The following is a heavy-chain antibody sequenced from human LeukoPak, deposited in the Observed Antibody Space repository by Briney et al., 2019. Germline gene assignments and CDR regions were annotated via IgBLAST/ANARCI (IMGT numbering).Heavy chain of an antibody. CDR2: IYYSGST. V-gene: IGHV4-59*11. J-gene: IGHJ6*03. CDR1: GGSISSHY. Sequence: PSATLSLTCTVSGGSISSHYWSWIRQPPGKGLEWMGYIYYSGSTNYNPSLKSRVTISVDTSKNQFSLKLSSVNAADTAVYYCARDTSMVTGSYYYMDVWGKGTTVTVSS. D-gene: IGHD5-18*01. CDR3: ARDTSMVTGSYYYMDV.